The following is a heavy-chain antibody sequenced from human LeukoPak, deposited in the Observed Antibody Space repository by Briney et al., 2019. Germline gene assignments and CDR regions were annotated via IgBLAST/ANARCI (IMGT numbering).Heavy chain of an antibody. CDR3: VKDAPSVSRDSY. CDR2: VSGSGDDT. D-gene: IGHD2-21*01. CDR1: GFTFTTYS. V-gene: IGHV3-23*01. J-gene: IGHJ1*01. Sequence: PGGSLRLSCAASGFTFTTYSMSWVRQPPGKGLEWVSAVSGSGDDTFYADSVKGRFTISRDNRKNTVSLQMNSLRAEDTALYYCVKDAPSVSRDSYWGQGTLVTVSS.